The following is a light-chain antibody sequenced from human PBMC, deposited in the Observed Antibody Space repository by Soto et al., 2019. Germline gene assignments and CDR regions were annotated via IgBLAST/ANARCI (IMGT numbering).Light chain of an antibody. J-gene: IGKJ4*01. CDR2: GAS. CDR3: QQYGSSPLT. CDR1: QSLRSSS. Sequence: EIVLTQSPGTLSLSPGERATLSCRASQSLRSSSLAWYQQKPGQAPRLVIYGASSRATGIPDRFSGSGSGTDFTLNISRLEPEDIAVYYCQQYGSSPLTFGGGTKVEIK. V-gene: IGKV3-20*01.